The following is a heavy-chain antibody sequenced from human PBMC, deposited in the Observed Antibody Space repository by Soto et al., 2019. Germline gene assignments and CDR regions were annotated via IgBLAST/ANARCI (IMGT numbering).Heavy chain of an antibody. J-gene: IGHJ1*01. CDR1: GFTFSSYS. Sequence: PGGSLRLSCAASGFTFSSYSMNWVRQAPGKGLEWVSYISSSSSTIYYADSVKGRFTISRDNAKNSLYLQMNSLRAEDTAVYYCARDPYSSSWKGKHWGQGTLVTVSS. D-gene: IGHD6-13*01. CDR3: ARDPYSSSWKGKH. V-gene: IGHV3-48*01. CDR2: ISSSSSTI.